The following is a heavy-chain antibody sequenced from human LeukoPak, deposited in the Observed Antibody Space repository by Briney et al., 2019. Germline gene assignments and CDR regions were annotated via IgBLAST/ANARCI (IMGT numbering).Heavy chain of an antibody. J-gene: IGHJ5*02. CDR1: GFTSSDYG. V-gene: IGHV3-30*02. D-gene: IGHD3-3*01. Sequence: GGSLRLSCAASGFTSSDYGMHWVRQAPGKGLEWVAFIRYDGSNKYYADSVKGRFTISRDNSKNTLYLQMNTLRAEDTAVYFCAKGYWSGYSFDNWFDPWGQGTLVTVSS. CDR3: AKGYWSGYSFDNWFDP. CDR2: IRYDGSNK.